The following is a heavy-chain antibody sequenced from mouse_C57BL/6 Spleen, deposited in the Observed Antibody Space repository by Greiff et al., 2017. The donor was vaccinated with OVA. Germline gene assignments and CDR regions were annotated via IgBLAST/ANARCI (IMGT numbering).Heavy chain of an antibody. CDR1: GFSLTSYG. CDR2: IWRGGST. J-gene: IGHJ4*01. D-gene: IGHD2-2*01. V-gene: IGHV2-5*01. Sequence: QVQLQQSGPGLVQPSQSLSITCTVSGFSLTSYGVHWVRQSPGKGLEWLGVIWRGGSTDYNAAFMSRLSITKDNSKSQVFFKINSLQADDTAIYYCAKYYGYDEGYAMDYWGQGTSVTVSS. CDR3: AKYYGYDEGYAMDY.